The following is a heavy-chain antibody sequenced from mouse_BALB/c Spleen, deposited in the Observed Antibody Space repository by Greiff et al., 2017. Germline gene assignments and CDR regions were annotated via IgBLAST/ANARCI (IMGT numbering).Heavy chain of an antibody. Sequence: EVQGVESGGGLVQPGGSRKLSCAASGFTFSSFGMHWVRQAPEKGLEWVAYISSGSSTIYYADTVKGRFTISRDNPKNTLFLQMTSLRSEDTAMYYCARVEYGNLFAYWGQGTLVTVSA. CDR2: ISSGSSTI. V-gene: IGHV5-17*02. CDR1: GFTFSSFG. CDR3: ARVEYGNLFAY. D-gene: IGHD2-10*02. J-gene: IGHJ3*01.